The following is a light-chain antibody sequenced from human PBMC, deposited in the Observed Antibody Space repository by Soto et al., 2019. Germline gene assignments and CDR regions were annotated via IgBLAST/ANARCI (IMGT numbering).Light chain of an antibody. J-gene: IGLJ3*02. CDR1: NIGGKS. V-gene: IGLV3-21*02. Sequence: SYELTQPPSVSVAPGQTARITCGGNNIGGKSVHWYQQKPGQAPVLVVNDVSDRPSGIPERFSGSKSGNTATLTISSVEAGDEADYYCQVWDSSSDHVVFGGGTKLTVL. CDR2: DVS. CDR3: QVWDSSSDHVV.